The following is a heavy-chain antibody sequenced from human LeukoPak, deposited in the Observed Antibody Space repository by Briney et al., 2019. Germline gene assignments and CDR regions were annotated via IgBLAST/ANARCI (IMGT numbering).Heavy chain of an antibody. CDR2: ISSSSSYI. Sequence: GGSLRLSCAASGFTFSSYSMNWVRQAPGKGLEWVSSISSSSSYIYYADSVKGRFTISRDNAENTLYLQMNSLRAEDAAVYYCARGYSSSWYNWLDPWGQGTLVTVSS. CDR3: ARGYSSSWYNWLDP. V-gene: IGHV3-21*01. D-gene: IGHD6-13*01. J-gene: IGHJ5*02. CDR1: GFTFSSYS.